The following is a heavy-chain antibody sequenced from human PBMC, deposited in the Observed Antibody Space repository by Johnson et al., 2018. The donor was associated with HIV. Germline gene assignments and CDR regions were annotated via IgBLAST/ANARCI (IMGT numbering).Heavy chain of an antibody. J-gene: IGHJ3*02. D-gene: IGHD5-12*01. CDR1: GITVGTNY. Sequence: VQLVESGGGLVQPGGSLRLSCAASGITVGTNYMSWVRQAPGTGLEWVSVIFSVGDVYYADPVKGRFTISRDNSKNMVYLQRDSLSPEDTAVYYCAKIWGDIAATGDAFDIWGQGTMVTVSS. CDR3: AKIWGDIAATGDAFDI. CDR2: IFSVGDV. V-gene: IGHV3-66*02.